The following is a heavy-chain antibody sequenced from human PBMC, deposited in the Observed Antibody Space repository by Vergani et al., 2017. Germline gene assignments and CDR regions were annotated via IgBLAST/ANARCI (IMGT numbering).Heavy chain of an antibody. CDR1: GFTFSDYY. CDR2: TSSSGGIK. V-gene: IGHV3-11*01. D-gene: IGHD2-2*01. CDR3: ARGDIIIVPAAEVLDY. J-gene: IGHJ4*02. Sequence: QVQLVESGGGLVKPGGSLRLSCAASGFTFSDYYMNWIRQAPGKGLEWVSYTSSSGGIKYYAASVKGRFTISRDNVKDSLYLQMNSLSAEDTAVYYCARGDIIIVPAAEVLDYWGQGTLVTVSS.